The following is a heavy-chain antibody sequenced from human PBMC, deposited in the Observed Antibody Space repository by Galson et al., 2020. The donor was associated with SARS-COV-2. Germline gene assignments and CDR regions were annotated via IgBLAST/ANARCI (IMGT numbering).Heavy chain of an antibody. CDR1: GFTSEFPFSYFT. CDR2: IDSTNSHI. D-gene: IGHD3-10*01. J-gene: IGHJ3*02. Sequence: GGSLRLSCAASGFTSEFPFSYFTMNWVRQAPGKGLEWVSSIDSTNSHIYYADSVRGRFTISRDNAKNSLFLQMNSLRVEDTAIYYCARDRRALYYYGSGSDIWGQGTMVTVSS. CDR3: ARDRRALYYYGSGSDI. V-gene: IGHV3-21*01.